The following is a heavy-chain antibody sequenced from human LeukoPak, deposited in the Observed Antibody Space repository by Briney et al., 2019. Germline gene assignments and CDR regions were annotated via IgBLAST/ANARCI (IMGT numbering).Heavy chain of an antibody. J-gene: IGHJ4*02. CDR2: INPSGGST. Sequence: ASVKVSCKASGYTFTSYYIHLVRQAPGQGLEWMGIINPSGGSTSYAQKFQGRVTMTRDTSTSTVYMELSSLRSEDTAVYYCARDRGYYDYIWGSYRHNDCWGQGTLVTVSS. CDR1: GYTFTSYY. V-gene: IGHV1-46*01. CDR3: ARDRGYYDYIWGSYRHNDC. D-gene: IGHD3-16*02.